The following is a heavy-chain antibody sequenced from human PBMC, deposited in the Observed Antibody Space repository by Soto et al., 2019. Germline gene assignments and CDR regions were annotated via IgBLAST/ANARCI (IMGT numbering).Heavy chain of an antibody. CDR3: AREKVGTTFLDT. D-gene: IGHD2-21*02. V-gene: IGHV4-38-2*02. CDR1: GFAISRGYY. J-gene: IGHJ5*02. CDR2: IYPSVSS. Sequence: SETLSLTCSVSGFAISRGYYWSWVRQPPGKGLEWIVSIYPSVSSYHNPSLATRLGLSIDASKNQFTLNLTSVTAADTALYFCAREKVGTTFLDTWGQGIQVTVSS.